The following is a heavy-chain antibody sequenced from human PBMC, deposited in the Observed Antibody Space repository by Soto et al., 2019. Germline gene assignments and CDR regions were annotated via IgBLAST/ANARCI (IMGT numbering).Heavy chain of an antibody. J-gene: IGHJ4*02. Sequence: QVQLVQSGAEVRKPGASVKVSCKPSGYTFNTYYLHWLRQAPGQALEWMGVIHPSGGGTTYAQKFWGRVTVTGETSATTVFWGWSSLGSDDTAVYFGARGGHFAVVTASLDYWGQGTLVTFPS. CDR1: GYTFNTYY. D-gene: IGHD2-21*02. CDR3: ARGGHFAVVTASLDY. V-gene: IGHV1-46*02. CDR2: IHPSGGGT.